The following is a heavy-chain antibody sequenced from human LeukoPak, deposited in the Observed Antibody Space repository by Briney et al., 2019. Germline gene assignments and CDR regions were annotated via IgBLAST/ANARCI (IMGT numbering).Heavy chain of an antibody. J-gene: IGHJ4*02. CDR1: GFTFSSYA. D-gene: IGHD3-9*01. V-gene: IGHV3-23*01. CDR2: ISGSGGST. CDR3: ARGGLLRYFDWLLKPIDY. Sequence: GGSLRLSCAASGFTFSSYAMSWVRQAPGKGLEWVSAISGSGGSTYYADSVKGRFTISRDNAKNSLYLQMNSLRAEDTAVYYCARGGLLRYFDWLLKPIDYWGQGTLVTVSS.